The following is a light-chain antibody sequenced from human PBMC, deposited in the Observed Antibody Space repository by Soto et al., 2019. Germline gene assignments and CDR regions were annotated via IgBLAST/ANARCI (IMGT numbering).Light chain of an antibody. J-gene: IGKJ1*01. CDR1: QSVGND. CDR2: GAS. CDR3: QQYNNWPRT. V-gene: IGKV3-15*01. Sequence: VMTHSPSTLSVSPGERATLSCRASQSVGNDLAWYQQKVGQAPRLLIYGASTRATGIPARFSGSGSGTEFTLTISSLQSEDFAVYYCQQYNNWPRTFGQGTKVDIK.